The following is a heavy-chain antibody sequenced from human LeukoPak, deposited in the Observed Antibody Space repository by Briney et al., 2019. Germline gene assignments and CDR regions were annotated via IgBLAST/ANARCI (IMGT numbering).Heavy chain of an antibody. J-gene: IGHJ5*02. CDR3: AGEHGFDSSGYYFPHH. D-gene: IGHD3-22*01. Sequence: SQTLSLTCTVSGGSVSSDNYYWSWIRHPAGKGLEWIGRIYTSGSINYNPSLEGRVTISVDTSKNQFSLKLSSVTAADTAVYYCAGEHGFDSSGYYFPHHWGQGTLVTVSS. V-gene: IGHV4-61*02. CDR2: IYTSGSI. CDR1: GGSVSSDNYY.